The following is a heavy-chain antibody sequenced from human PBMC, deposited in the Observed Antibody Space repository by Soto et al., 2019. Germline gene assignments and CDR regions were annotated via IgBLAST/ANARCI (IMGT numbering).Heavy chain of an antibody. CDR3: ARTYSSSIWYFDL. J-gene: IGHJ2*01. CDR1: GFTFSDYY. Sequence: QVQLVESGGGLVKPGGSLRLSCAASGFTFSDYYMTWIRQAPGKGLQWVSYISSSGSTIYYADSVKGRFTISRDNAKDSLYLQMESLRAEDTAVYYCARTYSSSIWYFDLWGRGTLVTVSS. D-gene: IGHD6-13*01. CDR2: ISSSGSTI. V-gene: IGHV3-11*01.